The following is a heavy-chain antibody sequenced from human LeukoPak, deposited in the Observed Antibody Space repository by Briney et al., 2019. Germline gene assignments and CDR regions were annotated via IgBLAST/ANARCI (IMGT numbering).Heavy chain of an antibody. V-gene: IGHV3-48*01. CDR3: ARSVHYCSSTSCYPLH. D-gene: IGHD2-2*01. Sequence: PGGSLRLSCAASGFTFSSYSMNWVRQAPGKGLEWVSYISSSSSTIYYADSVKGRFTISRDNAKNSLYLQMNSLRAEDTAVYYCARSVHYCSSTSCYPLHWGQGTLVTVSS. J-gene: IGHJ4*02. CDR1: GFTFSSYS. CDR2: ISSSSSTI.